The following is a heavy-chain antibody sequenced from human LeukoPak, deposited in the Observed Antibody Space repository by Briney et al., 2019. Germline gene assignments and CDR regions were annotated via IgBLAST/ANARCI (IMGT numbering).Heavy chain of an antibody. V-gene: IGHV1-69*04. Sequence: RASVKVSCKASGGTFSSYAISWVRQAPGQGLEWMGRIIPILGIANYAQKFQGRVTITADKSTSTAYVELRSLRSDDTAVYYCASGRGPRNDYWGQGTLVTVSS. D-gene: IGHD2-15*01. CDR3: ASGRGPRNDY. CDR2: IIPILGIA. J-gene: IGHJ4*02. CDR1: GGTFSSYA.